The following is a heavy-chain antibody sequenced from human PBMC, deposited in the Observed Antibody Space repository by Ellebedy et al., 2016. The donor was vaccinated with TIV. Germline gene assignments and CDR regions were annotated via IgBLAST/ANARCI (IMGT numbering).Heavy chain of an antibody. D-gene: IGHD6-6*01. CDR3: ARARYPGARSSFDS. CDR2: ISYDGSNK. J-gene: IGHJ4*02. CDR1: GFTFTSYA. Sequence: GESLKISCAASGFTFTSYAMHCVRQAPGKGLEWVAVISYDGSNKYYADSVKGRFTISRDNSKNTLYLQMNSLRVEDTALYHCARARYPGARSSFDSWGQGTLVTVSS. V-gene: IGHV3-30-3*01.